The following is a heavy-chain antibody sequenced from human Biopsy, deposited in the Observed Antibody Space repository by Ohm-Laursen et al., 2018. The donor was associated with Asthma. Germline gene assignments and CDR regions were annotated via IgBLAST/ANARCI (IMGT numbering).Heavy chain of an antibody. D-gene: IGHD6-6*01. CDR1: GGTFSSYA. Sequence: SVKVSCKASGGTFSSYAISWVRQAPGQGLEWMGGIIPIFGTANYAQKFQGRVPISADESTSTAYMELTSLSSEDTAVFFCGGCSSSNYYYGLDVWGQGTTVIVSS. J-gene: IGHJ6*02. CDR3: GGCSSSNYYYGLDV. V-gene: IGHV1-69*13. CDR2: IIPIFGTA.